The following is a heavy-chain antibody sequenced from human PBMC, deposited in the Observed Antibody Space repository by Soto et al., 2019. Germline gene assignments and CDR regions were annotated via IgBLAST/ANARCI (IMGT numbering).Heavy chain of an antibody. V-gene: IGHV3-30-3*01. CDR2: ISYDGSNK. CDR1: GFTFSSYA. CDR3: ARAKSRTSAWFDP. D-gene: IGHD6-13*01. Sequence: QVQLVESGGGVVQPGRSLRLSCAASGFTFSSYAMHWVRQAPGKGLEWVAVISYDGSNKYYADSVKGRFTISRDNSKNTLYLQMNSLRAEDTAVYYCARAKSRTSAWFDPWGQGTLVTVSS. J-gene: IGHJ5*02.